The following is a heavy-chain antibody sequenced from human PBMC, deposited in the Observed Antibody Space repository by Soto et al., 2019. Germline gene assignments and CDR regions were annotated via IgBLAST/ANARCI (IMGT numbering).Heavy chain of an antibody. CDR2: ISAYNGNT. D-gene: IGHD3-22*01. V-gene: IGHV1-18*01. J-gene: IGHJ3*02. Sequence: GASVKVSCKASGYTFTSYGISWVRQAPGQGLEWMGWISAYNGNTNYAQKLQDRVTMTTDTSTSTAYMELRSLRSDDTAVYYCARDPPKWNYYYDSSGYHHDAFDIWGQGTMVTVPS. CDR1: GYTFTSYG. CDR3: ARDPPKWNYYYDSSGYHHDAFDI.